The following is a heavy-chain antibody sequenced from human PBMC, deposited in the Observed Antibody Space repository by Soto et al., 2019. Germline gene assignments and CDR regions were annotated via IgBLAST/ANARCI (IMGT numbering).Heavy chain of an antibody. CDR2: ISGSGGST. CDR3: AKAGIYYALTPFDY. V-gene: IGHV3-23*01. D-gene: IGHD3-10*01. J-gene: IGHJ4*02. Sequence: PVGSLRLSCAASGFTVSSNYMSWVRQAPGKGLEWVSVISGSGGSTYYADSVKGRFTISRDNSKNTLYLQMNSLRAEDTAVYYCAKAGIYYALTPFDYWGQGTLVTVSS. CDR1: GFTVSSNY.